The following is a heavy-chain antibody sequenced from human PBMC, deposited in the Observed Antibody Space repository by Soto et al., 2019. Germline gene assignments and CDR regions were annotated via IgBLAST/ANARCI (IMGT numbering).Heavy chain of an antibody. V-gene: IGHV4-59*01. CDR3: ARGSDYGRY. D-gene: IGHD4-17*01. J-gene: IGHJ4*02. CDR2: ILYSGSP. CDR1: GGSINNYY. Sequence: PSETLSLTCTVSGGSINNYYWSWIRQPPGKGLEWIGYILYSGSPTYSPSLKSRVTISVDTSKNHFSLRLTSVTAADTAVYYCARGSDYGRYWGQGTLVTVSS.